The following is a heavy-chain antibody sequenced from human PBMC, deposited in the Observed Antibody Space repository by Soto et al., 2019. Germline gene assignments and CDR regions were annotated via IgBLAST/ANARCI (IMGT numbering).Heavy chain of an antibody. J-gene: IGHJ1*01. V-gene: IGHV3-9*01. CDR1: GFTFDDYA. CDR2: INWNSGSI. D-gene: IGHD6-13*01. Sequence: EVQLVESGGGLVQPGRSLRLSCAASGFTFDDYATHWVRQVLGKGLEWVSGINWNSGSIGYGDSVKGRFAISRDNAKNSLHLQMNSLSAADTAFYYCVKDESINWYSGHFRHWGQGTLVTVSS. CDR3: VKDESINWYSGHFRH.